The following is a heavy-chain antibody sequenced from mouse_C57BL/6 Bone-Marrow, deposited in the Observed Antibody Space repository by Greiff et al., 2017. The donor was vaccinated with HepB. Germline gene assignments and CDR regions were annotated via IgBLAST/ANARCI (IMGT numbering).Heavy chain of an antibody. J-gene: IGHJ2*01. CDR3: AREHDGYDY. CDR2: ISYDGSN. CDR1: GYSITSGYY. D-gene: IGHD2-3*01. Sequence: EVKLMESGPGLVKPSQSLSLTCSVTGYSITSGYYWNWIRQFPGNKLEWMGYISYDGSNNYNPSLKNRISITRDTSKNQFFLKLNSVTTEDTATYYCAREHDGYDYWGQGTTLTVSS. V-gene: IGHV3-6*01.